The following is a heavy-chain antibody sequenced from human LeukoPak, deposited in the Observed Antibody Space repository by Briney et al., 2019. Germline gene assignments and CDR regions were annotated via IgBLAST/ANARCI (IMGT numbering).Heavy chain of an antibody. CDR1: GLTFNNYA. CDR3: ARAKAKSGSYYFDY. Sequence: GGSLRLSCAASGLTFNNYAMNWVRQAPGKGLEWVSAISGSGDRIYYADSVKGRFTISRDNSKNTLYLQMNTMRGEDTAVYFCARAKAKSGSYYFDYWGQGTLVTVSS. V-gene: IGHV3-23*01. D-gene: IGHD1-26*01. J-gene: IGHJ4*02. CDR2: ISGSGDRI.